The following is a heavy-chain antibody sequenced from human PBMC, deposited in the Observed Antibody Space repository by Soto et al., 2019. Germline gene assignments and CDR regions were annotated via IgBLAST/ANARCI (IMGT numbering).Heavy chain of an antibody. CDR2: IKTKVEGGTM. Sequence: EVHLVESGGGFVEPGGSLRLSCVGSVLTLSHAWMTLVRQAPGKGLALVGRIKTKVEGGTMDHSAPVKGRFSVSRDDSENTFYLHMSNLHSEDTARDYCVADCPGVKTNWGFDYWGQGTLVTVSS. J-gene: IGHJ4*02. CDR3: VADCPGVKTNWGFDY. D-gene: IGHD7-27*01. CDR1: VLTLSHAW. V-gene: IGHV3-15*07.